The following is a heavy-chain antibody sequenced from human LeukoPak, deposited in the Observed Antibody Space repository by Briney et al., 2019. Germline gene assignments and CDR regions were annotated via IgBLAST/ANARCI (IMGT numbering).Heavy chain of an antibody. CDR1: GFTVSSSY. CDR3: ARVVLALIIDY. V-gene: IGHV3-66*01. CDR2: IYSDHST. Sequence: GGSLRLSCAASGFTVSSSYMSWVRQAPGKGLEWVSLIYSDHSTYYADSVKGRFIISRDDSKNTLYLQMNSLRAEDTAVYYCARVVLALIIDYWGQGILVTVSS. J-gene: IGHJ4*02. D-gene: IGHD4/OR15-4a*01.